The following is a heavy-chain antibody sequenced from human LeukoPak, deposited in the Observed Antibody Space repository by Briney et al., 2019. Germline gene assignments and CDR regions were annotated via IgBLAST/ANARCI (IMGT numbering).Heavy chain of an antibody. CDR2: ISDIGSI. V-gene: IGHV4-59*08. CDR3: AGHHPRNTVDF. CDR1: GGSISSYY. J-gene: IGHJ4*02. D-gene: IGHD2/OR15-2a*01. Sequence: ETLSLTCTVSGGSISSYYWSWIRQPPGKGLEWIAYISDIGSINYNPSLKGRVTISLDTSKNQFSLKLSSVTAADTAVYYCAGHHPRNTVDFWGQGTLVTVSS.